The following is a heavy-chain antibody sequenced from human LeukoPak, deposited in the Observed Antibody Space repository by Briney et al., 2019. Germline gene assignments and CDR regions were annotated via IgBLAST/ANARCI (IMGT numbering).Heavy chain of an antibody. J-gene: IGHJ3*02. Sequence: GGSLRLSCAASGFTFDDYAMHWVRQAPGKGLEWVSLISGDGGSTYYADSVKGRFTISRDNSKNSLYLQMNSLRTEDTALYYCAKPLVGATVGNAFGIWGQGTMVTVSS. V-gene: IGHV3-43*02. CDR2: ISGDGGST. D-gene: IGHD1-26*01. CDR3: AKPLVGATVGNAFGI. CDR1: GFTFDDYA.